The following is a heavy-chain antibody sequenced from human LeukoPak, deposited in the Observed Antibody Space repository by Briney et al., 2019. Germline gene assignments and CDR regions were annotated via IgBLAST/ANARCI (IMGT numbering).Heavy chain of an antibody. V-gene: IGHV3-49*03. J-gene: IGHJ4*02. D-gene: IGHD1-26*01. CDR3: TRAHSGSYLGFLGY. CDR1: GFTFTKCA. CDR2: IRSKTYGGTA. Sequence: GGSLRLSCVASGFTFTKCAMSWIRQAPGKGLEWVGFIRSKTYGGTAEYAASVKGRFTISRDDSKSIAYLQMNSLKTEDTAVYYCTRAHSGSYLGFLGYWGQGTLVTVSS.